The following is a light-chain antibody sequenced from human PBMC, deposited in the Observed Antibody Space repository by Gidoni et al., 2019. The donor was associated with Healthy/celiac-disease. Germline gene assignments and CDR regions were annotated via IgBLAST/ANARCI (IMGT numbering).Light chain of an antibody. J-gene: IGKJ2*01. CDR3: QQYNSYLFT. CDR1: QSISTW. CDR2: KAS. Sequence: SASVGDRVTITCRASQSISTWLAWYQQKPGKAPKLLIYKASSLESGVPSRFSGSGSGTEFTLTISSLQPDDFATYYCQQYNSYLFTFGPGTKVEIK. V-gene: IGKV1-5*03.